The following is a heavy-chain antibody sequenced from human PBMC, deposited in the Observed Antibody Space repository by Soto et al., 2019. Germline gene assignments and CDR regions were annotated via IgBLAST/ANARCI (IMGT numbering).Heavy chain of an antibody. Sequence: PGGSLIVSCAASGFTFSSYIMNWVRQAPGKGLEWVSSISSSSTYMYYTDSVKGRFTISRDNAKNSLYLQMNSLRAEDTAVYYCAKGINYPYYFDYWGQGTQVTVSS. J-gene: IGHJ4*02. CDR2: ISSSSTYM. CDR1: GFTFSSYI. CDR3: AKGINYPYYFDY. V-gene: IGHV3-21*04. D-gene: IGHD2-15*01.